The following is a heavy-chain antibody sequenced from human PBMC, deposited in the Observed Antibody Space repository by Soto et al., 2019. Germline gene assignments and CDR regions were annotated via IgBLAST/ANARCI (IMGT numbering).Heavy chain of an antibody. J-gene: IGHJ6*02. CDR2: IYWDDDK. V-gene: IGHV2-5*02. CDR3: AHRRIAVAGPTLYYYYGMDV. Sequence: QITLKESGPTLVKPTQTLTLTCTFSGFSLSTSGVGVGWIRQPPGKALEWLALIYWDDDKRYSPSLKSRLTITKDTSKNQVVLTMTNMDPVDTATYYCAHRRIAVAGPTLYYYYGMDVWGQGTTVTVSS. D-gene: IGHD6-19*01. CDR1: GFSLSTSGVG.